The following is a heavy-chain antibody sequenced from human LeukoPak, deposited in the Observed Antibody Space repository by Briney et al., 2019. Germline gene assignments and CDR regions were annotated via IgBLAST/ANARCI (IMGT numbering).Heavy chain of an antibody. D-gene: IGHD5-24*01. CDR1: GFTFSSYW. CDR3: ARGQSVGMATWTFDY. J-gene: IGHJ4*02. V-gene: IGHV3-7*01. CDR2: IKQDGSGK. Sequence: GGSLRLSCAASGFTFSSYWMSWVRQAPGKGLEWVANIKQDGSGKYYVDSVKGRFTISRDNAKNSLYLQMNSLRAEDTAVYYCARGQSVGMATWTFDYWGQGTLVTVSS.